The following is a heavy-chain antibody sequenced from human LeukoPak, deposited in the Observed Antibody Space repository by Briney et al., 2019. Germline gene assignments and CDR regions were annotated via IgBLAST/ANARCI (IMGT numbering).Heavy chain of an antibody. CDR1: GFTFSSYA. V-gene: IGHV3-30*04. D-gene: IGHD3/OR15-3a*01. CDR3: AKVSVNTPMISSAFFDY. Sequence: GGSLRLSCAASGFTFSSYAMHWVRQAPGKGLEWVAVISYDGSNKYYADSVKGRFTISRDNSKNTLYLQMNSLRAEDTAVYYCAKVSVNTPMISSAFFDYWGQGTLVTVSS. CDR2: ISYDGSNK. J-gene: IGHJ4*02.